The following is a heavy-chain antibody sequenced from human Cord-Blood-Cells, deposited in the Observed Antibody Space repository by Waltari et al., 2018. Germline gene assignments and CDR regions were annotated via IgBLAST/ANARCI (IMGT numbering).Heavy chain of an antibody. CDR1: GGTFSSYA. CDR2: IIPIFGTA. CDR3: ARAALNSGSYNDAFDI. J-gene: IGHJ3*02. D-gene: IGHD1-26*01. Sequence: QVQLVQSGAEVKKPGSSVKVSCKASGGTFSSYAISWVRPAPGQGLEWMGGIIPIFGTANYAQKCQGRVTITADEATSTAYMELSSLGSEDTAVYYCARAALNSGSYNDAFDIWGQGTMVTVSS. V-gene: IGHV1-69*01.